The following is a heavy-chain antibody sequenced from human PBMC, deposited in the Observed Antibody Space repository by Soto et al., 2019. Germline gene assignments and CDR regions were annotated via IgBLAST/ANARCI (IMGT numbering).Heavy chain of an antibody. V-gene: IGHV4-31*03. J-gene: IGHJ4*02. D-gene: IGHD4-17*01. CDR2: IYYSGST. CDR1: GGSISSGGYY. Sequence: PSETLSLTCTVSGGSISSGGYYWSWIRQHPGKGLEWIGYIYYSGSTYYNPSLKSRVTISVDTSKNQFSLKLSSVTAADTAGYYCASTTTVTTTLLRYWGQGTLVTVSS. CDR3: ASTTTVTTTLLRY.